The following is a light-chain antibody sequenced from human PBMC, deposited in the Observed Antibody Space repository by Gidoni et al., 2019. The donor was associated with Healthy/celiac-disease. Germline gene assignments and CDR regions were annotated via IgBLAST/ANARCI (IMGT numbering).Light chain of an antibody. CDR1: QSLLHSNGYNY. Sequence: DIVMTQSPLSLPVTPGEPASISCRSSQSLLHSNGYNYLDWYLQKPGQSPQLLIYLGSNRASGVPYRFSGSGSGTDFTLKISRVEAEDFGVYYCMQALQSRYTFGQGTKLEIK. J-gene: IGKJ2*01. V-gene: IGKV2-28*01. CDR2: LGS. CDR3: MQALQSRYT.